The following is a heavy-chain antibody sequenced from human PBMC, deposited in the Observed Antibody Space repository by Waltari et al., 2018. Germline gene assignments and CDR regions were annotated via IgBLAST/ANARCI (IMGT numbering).Heavy chain of an antibody. CDR3: ARYGDGDFDY. V-gene: IGHV4-38-2*01. D-gene: IGHD4-17*01. Sequence: QVQLQESGPGLVKPSETLSLTCAVSGYSISSGYYWGWIRQPPGKGLEWIGSIYHSGSTYYNPSLKSRVTISVDTSKNQFSLKLSSVTAADTAVYYCARYGDGDFDYWGQGTLVTVSS. J-gene: IGHJ4*02. CDR1: GYSISSGYY. CDR2: IYHSGST.